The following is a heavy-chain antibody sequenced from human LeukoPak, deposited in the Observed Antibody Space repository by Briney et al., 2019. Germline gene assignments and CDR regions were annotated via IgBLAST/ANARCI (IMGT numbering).Heavy chain of an antibody. CDR3: ARGSPTDYGDAGWFDP. V-gene: IGHV4-34*01. Sequence: SETLSLTCAVYGGSFSGYYWSWIRQPPGKGLEWIGEINHSGGTNYNPSLKSRVTISVDTSKNQFSLKLSSVTAADTAVYYCARGSPTDYGDAGWFDPWGQGTLVTVSS. J-gene: IGHJ5*02. D-gene: IGHD4-17*01. CDR2: INHSGGT. CDR1: GGSFSGYY.